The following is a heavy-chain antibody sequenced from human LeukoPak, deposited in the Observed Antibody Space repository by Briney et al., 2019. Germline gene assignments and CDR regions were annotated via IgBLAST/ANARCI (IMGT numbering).Heavy chain of an antibody. CDR2: IKQDGIEK. Sequence: PGGSLRLSCAASGFTFSNFWMDWVRQVPGKRPVWVANIKQDGIEKYFLGSVKGRFAISRDNAKNLLYLQMTSLRVEDTAIYYCAREGMVRGVPDAFDLWGQGTMVTVSS. CDR1: GFTFSNFW. J-gene: IGHJ3*01. V-gene: IGHV3-7*01. CDR3: AREGMVRGVPDAFDL. D-gene: IGHD3-10*01.